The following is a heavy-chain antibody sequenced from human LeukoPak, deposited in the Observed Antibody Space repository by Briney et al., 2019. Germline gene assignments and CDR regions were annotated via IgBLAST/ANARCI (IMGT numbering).Heavy chain of an antibody. D-gene: IGHD3-22*01. CDR3: ARTLDTSGYFRNFDY. CDR2: ISHSGGT. Sequence: SETLSLTCAIYGASFRGCYWNGIRQPPGNGLEWIGEISHSGGTNYNPSLKSRATISADTSKNQFSLTLSYMTAADTAVYYCARTLDTSGYFRNFDYWGQGSLVTVSS. CDR1: GASFRGCY. V-gene: IGHV4-34*01. J-gene: IGHJ4*02.